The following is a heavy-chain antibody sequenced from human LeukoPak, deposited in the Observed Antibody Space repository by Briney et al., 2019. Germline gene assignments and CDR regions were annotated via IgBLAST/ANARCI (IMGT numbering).Heavy chain of an antibody. CDR1: GYSISSGYY. CDR3: GRGVGV. CDR2: IYHSGTA. J-gene: IGHJ6*04. Sequence: SETLSLTCAVSGYSISSGYYWGWIRQPPGKGLEWIGNIYHSGTAYYSPSLKSRVTISVDTSKNQFSLEVSSVTAADTAVYYCGRGVGVWGGGTTVIVSS. V-gene: IGHV4-38-2*01.